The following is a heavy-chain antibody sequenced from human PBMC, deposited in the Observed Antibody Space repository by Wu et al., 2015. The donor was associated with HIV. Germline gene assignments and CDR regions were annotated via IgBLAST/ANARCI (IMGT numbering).Heavy chain of an antibody. CDR1: GGTFSSYA. J-gene: IGHJ3*02. V-gene: IGHV1-69*13. D-gene: IGHD3-22*01. CDR2: IIPIFGTA. CDR3: ARTPQGFTMIVVAPGANHDAFDI. Sequence: QVQLVQSGAEVKKPGSSVKVSCKASGGTFSSYAISWVRQAPGQGLEWMGRIIPIFGTANYAQKFQGRVTITADESTSTAYMELSSLRSEDTAVYYCARTPQGFTMIVVAPGANHDAFDIWGQRDKWSPSLQ.